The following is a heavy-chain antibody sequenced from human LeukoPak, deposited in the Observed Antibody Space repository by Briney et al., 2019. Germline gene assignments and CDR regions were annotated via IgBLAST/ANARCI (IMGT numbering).Heavy chain of an antibody. D-gene: IGHD3-22*01. J-gene: IGHJ4*02. CDR1: GGSISSGDYY. CDR3: ARDQGDSSGYSHFDY. Sequence: SETLSLTCTVSGGSISSGDYYWSWIRQPPGEGLEWIGYIYYSGNTYYNPSLKSRLTISVDTSKNQFSLKLTSVTAADTAVYYCARDQGDSSGYSHFDYWGQGTLVTVSS. CDR2: IYYSGNT. V-gene: IGHV4-30-4*08.